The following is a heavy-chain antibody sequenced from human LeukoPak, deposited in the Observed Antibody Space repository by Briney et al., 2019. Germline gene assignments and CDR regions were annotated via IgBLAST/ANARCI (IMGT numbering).Heavy chain of an antibody. CDR3: ARGWASLDY. V-gene: IGHV3-33*08. CDR1: GFTFSSYA. D-gene: IGHD5-24*01. CDR2: TWYDGSKE. J-gene: IGHJ4*02. Sequence: GGSLRLSCAASGFTFSSYAMSWVRQAPGKGLEWVAVTWYDGSKEYYAESVKGRFTISRDNAKNSLYLQMSSLRAEDTALYYCARGWASLDYWGQGALVTVSS.